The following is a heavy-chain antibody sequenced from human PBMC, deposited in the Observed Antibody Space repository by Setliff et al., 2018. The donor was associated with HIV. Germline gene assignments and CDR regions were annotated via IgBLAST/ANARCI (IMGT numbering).Heavy chain of an antibody. J-gene: IGHJ5*01. D-gene: IGHD2-15*01. CDR3: ARDCSAGSCYRFDS. CDR2: ISGSGGST. Sequence: PGESLKISCAASGFIFNNYAMSWVRQAPGKGLEWVSSISGSGGSTHYADSVKGRFTISRDNSKNTLFMQMKSLRVEDTAVYFCARDCSAGSCYRFDSWGRGTLVT. CDR1: GFIFNNYA. V-gene: IGHV3-23*01.